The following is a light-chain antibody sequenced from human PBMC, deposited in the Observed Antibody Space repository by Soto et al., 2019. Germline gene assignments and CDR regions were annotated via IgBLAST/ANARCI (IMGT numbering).Light chain of an antibody. J-gene: IGKJ1*01. Sequence: EIVLTQSPCTLSLSPGERATLSCRASQSVSSYYLAWYQQKPGQAPRLLIYAASSRATGIPDRFSGGGSGTDFTLTISRLEPEDFAVYYCQQCGSSPWTFGQGTKV. CDR1: QSVSSYY. CDR2: AAS. CDR3: QQCGSSPWT. V-gene: IGKV3-20*01.